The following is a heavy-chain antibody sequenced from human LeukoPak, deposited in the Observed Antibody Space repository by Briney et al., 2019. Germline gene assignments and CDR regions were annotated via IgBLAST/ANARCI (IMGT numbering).Heavy chain of an antibody. V-gene: IGHV3-23*01. J-gene: IGHJ4*02. Sequence: GGSLRLSCAASGFTLSSYAMSWVRPAPGKGLEWVSAISGSGGSTYYADSLKGRFTISRDNSKNTLYLQMNSLRAEDTGVYYCAKDLVVATGSDYWGQGTLVTVSS. D-gene: IGHD5-12*01. CDR3: AKDLVVATGSDY. CDR1: GFTLSSYA. CDR2: ISGSGGST.